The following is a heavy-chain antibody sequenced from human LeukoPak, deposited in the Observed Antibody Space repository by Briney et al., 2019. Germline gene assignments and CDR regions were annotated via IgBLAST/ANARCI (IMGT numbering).Heavy chain of an antibody. J-gene: IGHJ6*02. D-gene: IGHD3-22*01. V-gene: IGHV1-8*01. CDR3: ARGTFSGYYAYYYYYGMDV. CDR2: MNPNSGNT. Sequence: ASVKVSCKASGYTFTSYDINWVRQATGQGLEWMGWMNPNSGNTGYAQKFQGGVTMTRNTSISTAYMELSSLRSEDTAVYYCARGTFSGYYAYYYYYGMDVWGQGTTVTVSS. CDR1: GYTFTSYD.